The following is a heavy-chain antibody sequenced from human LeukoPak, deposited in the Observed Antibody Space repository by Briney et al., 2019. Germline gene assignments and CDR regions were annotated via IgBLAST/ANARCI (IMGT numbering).Heavy chain of an antibody. Sequence: PSQTLSLTCTVSGGSISSGDYYWSWIRQPPGKGLERIGYIYYSGSTYYNPSLKSRVTISADTSKNQFSLKLSSVTAADTAVYYCARASMIVVVIDYWGQGTLVTVSS. V-gene: IGHV4-30-4*01. CDR1: GGSISSGDYY. CDR2: IYYSGST. D-gene: IGHD3-22*01. CDR3: ARASMIVVVIDY. J-gene: IGHJ4*02.